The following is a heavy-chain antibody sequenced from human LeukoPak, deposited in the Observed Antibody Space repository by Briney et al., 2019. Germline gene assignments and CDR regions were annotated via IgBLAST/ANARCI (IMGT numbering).Heavy chain of an antibody. CDR3: ARNAGIAAAGIDFDY. J-gene: IGHJ4*02. CDR1: GYTFTSYG. CDR2: INPSGGST. D-gene: IGHD6-13*01. Sequence: GASVKVSCKASGYTFTSYGISWVRQAPGQGLEWMGIINPSGGSTSYAQKFQGRVTMTRDTSTSTVYMELSSLRSEDTAVYYCARNAGIAAAGIDFDYWGQGTLVTVSS. V-gene: IGHV1-46*01.